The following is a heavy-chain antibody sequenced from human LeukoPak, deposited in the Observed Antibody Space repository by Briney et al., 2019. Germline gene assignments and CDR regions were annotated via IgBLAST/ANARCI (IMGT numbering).Heavy chain of an antibody. J-gene: IGHJ4*02. V-gene: IGHV3-7*04. CDR2: IKTDRSEQ. CDR1: GFSFSAYW. Sequence: GGSLRLSCAASGFSFSAYWMRWVRQARGKGLEWLANIKTDRSEQYYVDSVKGRFTISRDNAMNSLSLQMNSLRADDTAVYYCAREYCSGGTCSLPGYWGQGPLVTVSS. CDR3: AREYCSGGTCSLPGY. D-gene: IGHD2-15*01.